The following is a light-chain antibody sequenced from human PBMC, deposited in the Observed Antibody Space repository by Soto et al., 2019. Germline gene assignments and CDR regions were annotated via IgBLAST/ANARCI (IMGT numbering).Light chain of an antibody. V-gene: IGKV3-20*01. CDR1: QTVKSNY. CDR2: GAS. J-gene: IGKJ1*01. Sequence: EIVLTQSPVTLSLSPGGRATLSCRASQTVKSNYLAWYQHKPGQAPRRLIYGASIRATGIPDRFSGSGSGTDFTLTISRLEPEDFALYYCQQYHTSPLTFGQGTKVDIK. CDR3: QQYHTSPLT.